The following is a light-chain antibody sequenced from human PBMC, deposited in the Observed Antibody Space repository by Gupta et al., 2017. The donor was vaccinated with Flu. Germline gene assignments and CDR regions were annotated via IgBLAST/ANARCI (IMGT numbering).Light chain of an antibody. Sequence: QSVLTQPHSASGSPGQPVTISCSGSSSNLGSNYVYWYQQFPGTAPNLLIFKNNQRRSGVPDRFSGSNSGTSASLAISGLRSEDEADYYCSAWDDTMRGQWLFGGGTKLTVL. CDR1: SSNLGSNY. CDR3: SAWDDTMRGQWL. V-gene: IGLV1-47*01. J-gene: IGLJ2*01. CDR2: KNN.